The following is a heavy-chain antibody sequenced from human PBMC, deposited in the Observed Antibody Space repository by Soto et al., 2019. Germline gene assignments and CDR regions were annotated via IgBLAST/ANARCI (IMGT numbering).Heavy chain of an antibody. Sequence: ASVKVSCKASGYTFTSYGISWVRQAPGQGLEWMGWISAYNGNTNYAQKLQGKDTMTTDTSTSTAYMELRSLRSYDTAVYYCARDPIRYFDWLLPEYGMDVWGQGTTVTVSS. CDR2: ISAYNGNT. V-gene: IGHV1-18*01. CDR1: GYTFTSYG. CDR3: ARDPIRYFDWLLPEYGMDV. J-gene: IGHJ6*02. D-gene: IGHD3-9*01.